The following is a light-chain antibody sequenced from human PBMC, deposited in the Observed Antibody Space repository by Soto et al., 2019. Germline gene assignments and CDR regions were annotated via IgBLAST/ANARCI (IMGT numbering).Light chain of an antibody. CDR3: QQYNSAPRA. Sequence: DIQMTQSPSSLSASVGDRVTITCRASQAISNFLAWYQQKAGKVPKLLIYDASTLPSGIPSRFSGSGSGTDFTLTISSLQPEDVATYYCQQYNSAPRAFGQGTKVEIK. J-gene: IGKJ1*01. CDR2: DAS. V-gene: IGKV1-27*01. CDR1: QAISNF.